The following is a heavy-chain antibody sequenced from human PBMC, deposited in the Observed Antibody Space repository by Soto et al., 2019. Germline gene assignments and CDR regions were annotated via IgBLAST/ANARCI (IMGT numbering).Heavy chain of an antibody. CDR3: AKAYSSIWSHWYFDL. CDR2: IGGDGGST. V-gene: IGHV3-23*01. J-gene: IGHJ2*01. D-gene: IGHD6-13*01. Sequence: PGGSLRLSCAASGFIFSSYGMHWVRQAPGKGLEWVSLIGGDGGSTYYADSVRGRFTISRDNSKNTLYLQMNSLRAEDTAIYYCAKAYSSIWSHWYFDLWGLGTLVTVSS. CDR1: GFIFSSYG.